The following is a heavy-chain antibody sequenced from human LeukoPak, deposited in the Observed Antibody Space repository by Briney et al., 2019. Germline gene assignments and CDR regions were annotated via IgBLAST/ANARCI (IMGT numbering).Heavy chain of an antibody. CDR2: ISYDGSNK. J-gene: IGHJ4*02. CDR3: ARGALGYSGFDQTFDY. V-gene: IGHV3-30-3*01. Sequence: QPGGSLRLSCAASGFTFSSYAMHWVRQAPGKGLEWVAVISYDGSNKYYADSVKGRFTISRDNSKNTLYLQMNSLRAEDTAVYYCARGALGYSGFDQTFDYWAQGTLVTVSS. CDR1: GFTFSSYA. D-gene: IGHD5-12*01.